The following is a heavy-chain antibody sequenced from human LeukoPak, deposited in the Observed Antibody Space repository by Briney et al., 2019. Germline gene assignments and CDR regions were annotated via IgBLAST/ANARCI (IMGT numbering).Heavy chain of an antibody. J-gene: IGHJ4*02. Sequence: GGSLRLSCAASGFTFSRYAMSWVRQAPGKGLEWVSAISGSGGSTYYADSVKGRFTISRDNSKNTLYLQMNSLRAEDTAVYYCAKDLRYGGYDLQDDWGQGTLVTVSS. CDR3: AKDLRYGGYDLQDD. CDR1: GFTFSRYA. D-gene: IGHD5-12*01. V-gene: IGHV3-23*01. CDR2: ISGSGGST.